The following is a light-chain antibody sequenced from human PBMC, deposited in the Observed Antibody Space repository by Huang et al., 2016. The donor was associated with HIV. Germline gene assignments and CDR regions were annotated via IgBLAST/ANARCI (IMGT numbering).Light chain of an antibody. J-gene: IGKJ3*01. CDR3: QQRSNWPPA. Sequence: EIVLTQSPATLSLSPGERATLSCRASQSVSSYFAWYQHKPGQAPRLLIYEASNRATGTPARFSGSGSGTDFTLTISSLEAEDFAVYYCQQRSNWPPAFGPGTKVDIK. CDR1: QSVSSY. V-gene: IGKV3-11*01. CDR2: EAS.